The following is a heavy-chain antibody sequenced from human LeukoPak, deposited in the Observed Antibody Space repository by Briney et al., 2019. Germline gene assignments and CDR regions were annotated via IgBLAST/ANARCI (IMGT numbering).Heavy chain of an antibody. CDR2: IYYSGST. Sequence: NPSQTLSLTCTVSGGSISSGGYYWSWIRQHPGKGLEWIGYIYYSGSTYYNPSLKSRVTISVDTSKNQFSLKLSSVTAADTAVYYCATVDPKDTVGAFDIWGQGTMVTVSS. CDR3: ATVDPKDTVGAFDI. CDR1: GGSISSGGYY. J-gene: IGHJ3*02. V-gene: IGHV4-31*03. D-gene: IGHD2-15*01.